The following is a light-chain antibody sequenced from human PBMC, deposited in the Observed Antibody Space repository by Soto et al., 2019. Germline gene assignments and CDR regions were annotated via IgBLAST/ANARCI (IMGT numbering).Light chain of an antibody. CDR3: QQSNSFPPT. Sequence: DIQMTQSPSSVSASVGDRVSITCRASQGISNWLAWYQQKPGRAPKLLIYTGSSLQSGVPSRFSGTGSVTDFTLTISSLQPDDVATYYCQQSNSFPPTLGGGTKVEIK. V-gene: IGKV1-12*01. CDR2: TGS. J-gene: IGKJ4*01. CDR1: QGISNW.